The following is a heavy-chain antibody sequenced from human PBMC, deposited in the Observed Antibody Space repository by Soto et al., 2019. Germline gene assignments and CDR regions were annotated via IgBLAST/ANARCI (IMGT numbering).Heavy chain of an antibody. Sequence: GASVKVSCKASGYTFTAYYIHWVRQAPGQGLEWMGWINPLTSDTEFAQKFQGRVTMTRDTSINTVYMQLSTLRSDDSALYHCARQQDRGIMAAGFDYWGQGAQVTVSS. CDR1: GYTFTAYY. CDR3: ARQQDRGIMAAGFDY. V-gene: IGHV1-2*02. CDR2: INPLTSDT. D-gene: IGHD1-26*01. J-gene: IGHJ4*02.